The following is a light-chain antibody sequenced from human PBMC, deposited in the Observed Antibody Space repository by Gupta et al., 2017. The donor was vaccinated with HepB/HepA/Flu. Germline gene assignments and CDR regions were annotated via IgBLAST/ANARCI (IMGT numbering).Light chain of an antibody. CDR1: SSNIVKHS. V-gene: IGLV1-51*02. CDR2: END. CDR3: GTGYFTLADGVIGDGV. Sequence: QSVLTQPPSVSAAPGQKVTIPCSGSSSNIVKHSVSWYQQLPGTVPKLLTYENDKRPSGIPDRCAGSKSGTSATLGTTGLQTGDEADYYCGTGYFTLADGVIGDGVFGTGTKVTVL. J-gene: IGLJ1*01.